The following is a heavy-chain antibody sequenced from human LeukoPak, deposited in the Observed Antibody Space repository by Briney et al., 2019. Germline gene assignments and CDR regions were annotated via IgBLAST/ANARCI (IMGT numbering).Heavy chain of an antibody. V-gene: IGHV1-58*01. D-gene: IGHD5-24*01. CDR3: AAGRDGYNIDY. CDR1: GFTFTSSA. Sequence: ASVKVSCKASGFTFTSSAVQWVRQARGQRLEWIGWIVVGSGNTNYAQKFQERVTITRDMSTSAAYMELSSLRSEDTAVYYCAAGRDGYNIDYWGQGTLVTVSS. J-gene: IGHJ4*02. CDR2: IVVGSGNT.